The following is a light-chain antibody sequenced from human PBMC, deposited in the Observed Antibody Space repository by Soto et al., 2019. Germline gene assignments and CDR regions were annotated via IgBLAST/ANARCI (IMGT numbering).Light chain of an antibody. CDR2: EGS. CDR1: STDVGGYNL. V-gene: IGLV2-23*01. J-gene: IGLJ3*02. Sequence: QSVLTQPASVSGSPGQSITISCTGTSTDVGGYNLVSWYHQYPGKAPRLIIFEGSKRPSGVSNRFSGSKSGNTASLTISGLQAEDEAHYYCCSYAGSSTWMFGGGTKLTVL. CDR3: CSYAGSSTWM.